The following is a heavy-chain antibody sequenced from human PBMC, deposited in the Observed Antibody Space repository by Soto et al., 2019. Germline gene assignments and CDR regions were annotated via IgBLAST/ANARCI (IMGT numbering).Heavy chain of an antibody. CDR1: VGPFSSYA. D-gene: IGHD6-6*01. CDR3: ARSEYSSSWVFEY. V-gene: IGHV1-69*13. CDR2: IIPIFGKA. Sequence: SVKFAYKPPVGPFSSYAISLVRQAPGQGLEWMGGIIPIFGKANYAQKFQGRVTITAEESTSTAYMDLSSLRSEDTAVYYWARSEYSSSWVFEYWGQGTLVTVSS. J-gene: IGHJ4*02.